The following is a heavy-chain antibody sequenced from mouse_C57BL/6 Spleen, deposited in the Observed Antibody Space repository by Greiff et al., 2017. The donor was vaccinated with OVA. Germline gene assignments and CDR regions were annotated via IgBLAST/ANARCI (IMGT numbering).Heavy chain of an antibody. CDR2: ISSGSSTI. Sequence: EVHLVESGGGLVKPGGSLKLSCAASGFTFSDYGMHWVRQAPEKGLEWVAYISSGSSTIYYADTVKGRFTISRDNAKNTLFLQMTSLRSEDTAMYYCARDGNLYYYAMDYWGQGTSVTVSS. D-gene: IGHD2-1*01. V-gene: IGHV5-17*01. CDR1: GFTFSDYG. CDR3: ARDGNLYYYAMDY. J-gene: IGHJ4*01.